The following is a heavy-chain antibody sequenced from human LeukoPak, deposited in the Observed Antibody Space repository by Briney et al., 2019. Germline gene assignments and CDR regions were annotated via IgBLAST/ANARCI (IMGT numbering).Heavy chain of an antibody. J-gene: IGHJ4*02. V-gene: IGHV4-61*02. CDR1: GGSISSGSYY. CDR3: ARVSDYGDYSFDY. CDR2: IYTSGST. Sequence: PSQTLSLTXTVSGGSISSGSYYWSWIRQPAGKGLEWIGRIYTSGSTNYNPSPKSRVTISVDTSKNQFSLKLSSVTAADTAVYYCARVSDYGDYSFDYWGQGTLVTVSS. D-gene: IGHD4-17*01.